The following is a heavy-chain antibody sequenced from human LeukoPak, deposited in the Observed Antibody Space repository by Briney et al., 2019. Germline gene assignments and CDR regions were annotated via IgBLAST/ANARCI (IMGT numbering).Heavy chain of an antibody. CDR2: IHDSGTT. Sequence: SETLSLTCTVSGDPITLYYWNWIRQVPGKGLEWIGHIHDSGTTHYNPSLKSRVTISVDTSKNQLSVKLNTVTAADTAVYYCARRVVSAAPSSQSNWLDPWGQGALVTVSS. CDR1: GDPITLYY. CDR3: ARRVVSAAPSSQSNWLDP. D-gene: IGHD2-15*01. J-gene: IGHJ5*02. V-gene: IGHV4-59*01.